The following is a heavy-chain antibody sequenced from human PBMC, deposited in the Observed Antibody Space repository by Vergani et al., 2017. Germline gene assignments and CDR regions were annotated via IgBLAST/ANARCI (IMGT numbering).Heavy chain of an antibody. V-gene: IGHV3-21*01. Sequence: EVQLVESGGGLVKPGGSLRLSCAASGFTFSSYSMNWVRQAPGKGLEWVSAISGSGSTIYYADSVKGRFTISRDNAKNSLYLQMNSLRAEDTAVYYCARGSFRSELGPPTDYWGQGTLVTVSS. CDR1: GFTFSSYS. J-gene: IGHJ4*02. CDR3: ARGSFRSELGPPTDY. D-gene: IGHD3-3*01. CDR2: ISGSGSTI.